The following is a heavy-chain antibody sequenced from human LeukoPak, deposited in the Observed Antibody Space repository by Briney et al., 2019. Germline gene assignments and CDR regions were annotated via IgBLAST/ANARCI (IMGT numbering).Heavy chain of an antibody. J-gene: IGHJ4*02. CDR3: ARGRDSSGYYLVNDY. CDR2: ISSSSSAI. D-gene: IGHD3-22*01. Sequence: GGSLRLSCAASGFTFSSYSMNWVRQAPGKGLEWVSYISSSSSAIYYADSVKGRFTISRDNAKNSLYLQVNRLRAEDTAVYYCARGRDSSGYYLVNDYWGQGTLVTVSS. CDR1: GFTFSSYS. V-gene: IGHV3-48*01.